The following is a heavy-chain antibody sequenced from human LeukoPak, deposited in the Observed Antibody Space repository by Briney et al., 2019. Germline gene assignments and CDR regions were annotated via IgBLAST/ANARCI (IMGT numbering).Heavy chain of an antibody. CDR3: ARALRPALDAFDI. D-gene: IGHD6-6*01. V-gene: IGHV4-34*01. J-gene: IGHJ3*02. CDR1: GGSFSGYY. Sequence: PSETLSLTCAVYGGSFSGYYWSWIRQPPGKGLEWIGEINHSGSTNYNPSLKSRVTISVDTSKNQFSLKLSSVTAADTAVYYCARALRPALDAFDIWGQGTMVTVSS. CDR2: INHSGST.